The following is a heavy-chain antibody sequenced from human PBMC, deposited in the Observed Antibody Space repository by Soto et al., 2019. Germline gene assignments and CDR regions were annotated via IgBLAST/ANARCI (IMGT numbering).Heavy chain of an antibody. Sequence: GGSLRLSCAASGFTFSSYAMSWVRQAPGKGLEWVSAISGSGGSTYYADSVKGRSTISRDNSKNTRYLQMNSLRAEDTAVYSCAKDLDTYYYDSSGYYPGWYFDLWGRGTLVTVSS. CDR3: AKDLDTYYYDSSGYYPGWYFDL. D-gene: IGHD3-22*01. J-gene: IGHJ2*01. V-gene: IGHV3-23*01. CDR1: GFTFSSYA. CDR2: ISGSGGST.